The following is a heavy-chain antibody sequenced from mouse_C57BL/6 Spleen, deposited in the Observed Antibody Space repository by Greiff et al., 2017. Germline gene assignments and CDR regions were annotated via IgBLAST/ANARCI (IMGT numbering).Heavy chain of an antibody. J-gene: IGHJ1*03. CDR2: INPNNGGT. D-gene: IGHD1-1*01. Sequence: EVQLQQSGPELVKPGASVKIPCKASGYTFTDYNMDWVKQSHGKSLEWIGDINPNNGGTIYNQKFKGKATLTVDKSSSTAYMELRSLTSEDTAVYYCARRGDTVVAPYWYFDVWGTGTTVTVSS. CDR3: ARRGDTVVAPYWYFDV. V-gene: IGHV1-18*01. CDR1: GYTFTDYN.